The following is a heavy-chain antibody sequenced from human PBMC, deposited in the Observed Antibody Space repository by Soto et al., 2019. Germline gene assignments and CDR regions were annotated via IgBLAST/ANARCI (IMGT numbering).Heavy chain of an antibody. J-gene: IGHJ6*02. CDR2: IIPIFGTA. V-gene: IGHV1-69*13. Sequence: ASVKVSCKASGCTFSSYAISCVRQAPGQGLEWMGGIIPIFGTANYAQKFQGRVTITADESTSTAYMELSSLRSEDTAVYYCARCITIFGVERDYYGMDVWGQGTTVTVSS. CDR1: GCTFSSYA. CDR3: ARCITIFGVERDYYGMDV. D-gene: IGHD3-3*01.